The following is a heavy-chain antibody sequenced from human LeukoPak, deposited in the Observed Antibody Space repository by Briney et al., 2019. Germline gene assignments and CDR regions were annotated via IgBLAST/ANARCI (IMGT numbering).Heavy chain of an antibody. CDR1: GYTFTSYY. CDR3: ARDREWGYSSGWYPDY. D-gene: IGHD6-19*01. J-gene: IGHJ4*02. Sequence: ASVKVSCKASGYTFTSYYMHWVRQAPGQGLEWMGIINPSGGSTSYAQKFQGRVTMTRDMSTSTVYMELSSLRSDDTAVYYCARDREWGYSSGWYPDYWGQGTLVTVSS. CDR2: INPSGGST. V-gene: IGHV1-46*01.